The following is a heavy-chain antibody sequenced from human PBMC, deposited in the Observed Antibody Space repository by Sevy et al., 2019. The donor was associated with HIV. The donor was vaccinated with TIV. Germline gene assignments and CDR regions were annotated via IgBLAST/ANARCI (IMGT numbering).Heavy chain of an antibody. Sequence: GGSLRLSCAASGFTFSSYSMNWVRQAPGTGLEWVSYISSSSSTIYYADSVKDRFTISRDNAKNSLYLQMNSLRAEDTAVYYCAGEYSGYDWVDYWGQRTLVTVSS. D-gene: IGHD5-12*01. CDR2: ISSSSSTI. J-gene: IGHJ4*02. V-gene: IGHV3-48*01. CDR1: GFTFSSYS. CDR3: AGEYSGYDWVDY.